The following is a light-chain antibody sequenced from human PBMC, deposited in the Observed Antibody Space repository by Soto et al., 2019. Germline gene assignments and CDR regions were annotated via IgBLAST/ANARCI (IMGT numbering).Light chain of an antibody. CDR1: ESIGRY. J-gene: IGKJ2*01. Sequence: DIHMAQSPSSLSASVGDRVTITCRASESIGRYLNWYRQKVGKAPQLLIYGASTLQTGVPSRFSGSGSGTDFTLTISRLQPEDFATYYCQQSYSTPMYTFGQGTKLEIK. CDR3: QQSYSTPMYT. V-gene: IGKV1-39*01. CDR2: GAS.